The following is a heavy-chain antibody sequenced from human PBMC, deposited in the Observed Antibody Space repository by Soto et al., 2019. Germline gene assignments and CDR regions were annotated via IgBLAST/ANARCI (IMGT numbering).Heavy chain of an antibody. CDR3: ARSAVTSAGDPNWCEP. V-gene: IGHV2-26*01. J-gene: IGHJ5*02. Sequence: SGPTLVNTTDTLTLTCTVPGFSLSNARMGVSWIRQPPGKALEWLAHIFSNYEKTYSTSLKSRLKISKDTSQSQGILTMTNMDPVDTGSYSCARSAVTSAGDPNWCEPWRQETLVSVAS. CDR2: IFSNYEK. D-gene: IGHD3-10*01. CDR1: GFSLSNARMG.